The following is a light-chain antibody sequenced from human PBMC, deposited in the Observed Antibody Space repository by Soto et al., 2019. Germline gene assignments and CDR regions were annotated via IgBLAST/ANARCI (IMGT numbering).Light chain of an antibody. V-gene: IGLV2-14*01. J-gene: IGLJ1*01. CDR2: EVS. CDR3: SSYTGSSTFLYV. Sequence: QSALTQPASVSGSPGQSITISCTGTSSDVGGYNYVSWYQQHPGKAPKLMIYEVSNRPSGVSNRFSGSKSGNTASLTISGLQPEDEADYYCSSYTGSSTFLYVFGTGTKVTVL. CDR1: SSDVGGYNY.